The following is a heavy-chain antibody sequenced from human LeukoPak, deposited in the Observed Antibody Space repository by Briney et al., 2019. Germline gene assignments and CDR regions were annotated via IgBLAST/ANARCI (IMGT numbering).Heavy chain of an antibody. D-gene: IGHD3-22*01. Sequence: GGSLRLSCAASGFTFSSYAMSWVRQAPGKGLEWVSAISGSGGSTYYADSVKGRFTISRDNSKNTLYLQMNSLRAEDTAVYYCAKDKAATLIVVVPEGMDVWGQGTTVTVSS. J-gene: IGHJ6*02. CDR3: AKDKAATLIVVVPEGMDV. V-gene: IGHV3-23*01. CDR1: GFTFSSYA. CDR2: ISGSGGST.